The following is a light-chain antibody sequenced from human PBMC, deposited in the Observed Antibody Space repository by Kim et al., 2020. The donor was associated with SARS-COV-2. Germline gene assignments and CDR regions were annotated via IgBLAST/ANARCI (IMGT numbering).Light chain of an antibody. CDR3: QSYDSSNV. Sequence: NFMLTQPHSVSESPGKTVTISCTRSSGNIASTYVQWYQQRPGRAPTTVIYLNSQRPSGVPDRFSGSIDTSANSASLTISGLKIEDEADYYCQSYDSSNVFGTGTKVTVL. V-gene: IGLV6-57*04. CDR2: LNS. CDR1: SGNIASTY. J-gene: IGLJ1*01.